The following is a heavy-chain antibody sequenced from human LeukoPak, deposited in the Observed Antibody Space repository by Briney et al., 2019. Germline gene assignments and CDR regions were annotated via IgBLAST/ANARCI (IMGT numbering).Heavy chain of an antibody. V-gene: IGHV1-2*02. Sequence: RASVKVSCKASGYIFTGYYMHWVRQAPGQGLEWMGWINPNSGGTNYAQKFQGRVTMTRDTSISTAYMEPSRLRSDDTAVYYCARDSGRQQLVRSYWFDPWGQGTLVTVSS. CDR2: INPNSGGT. D-gene: IGHD6-13*01. CDR3: ARDSGRQQLVRSYWFDP. J-gene: IGHJ5*02. CDR1: GYIFTGYY.